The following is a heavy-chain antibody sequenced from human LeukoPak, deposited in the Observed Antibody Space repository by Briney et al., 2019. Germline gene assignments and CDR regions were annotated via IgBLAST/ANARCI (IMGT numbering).Heavy chain of an antibody. CDR3: AKDYSGAFDI. Sequence: GGSLRLSCAASGFTFSNFAMTWVRQAPGKGLEWVSAISGSGGSTYYADSVKGRFTISRDNSKNTLYLRMNSLRAEDTAIYYCAKDYSGAFDIWGQGTMVTVSS. J-gene: IGHJ3*02. D-gene: IGHD5-18*01. CDR1: GFTFSNFA. CDR2: ISGSGGST. V-gene: IGHV3-23*01.